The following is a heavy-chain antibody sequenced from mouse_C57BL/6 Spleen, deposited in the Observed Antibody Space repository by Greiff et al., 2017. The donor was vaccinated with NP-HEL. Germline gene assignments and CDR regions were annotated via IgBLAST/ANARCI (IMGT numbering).Heavy chain of an antibody. D-gene: IGHD2-3*01. J-gene: IGHJ2*01. V-gene: IGHV3-6*01. CDR2: ISYDGSN. CDR3: ASIYDGYYVIDY. CDR1: GYSITSGYY. Sequence: VQLKESGPGLVKPSQSLSLTCSVTGYSITSGYYWNWIRQFPGNKLEWMGYISYDGSNNYNPSLKNRISITRDTSKNQFFLKLNSVTTEDTATYYCASIYDGYYVIDYWGQGTTLTVSS.